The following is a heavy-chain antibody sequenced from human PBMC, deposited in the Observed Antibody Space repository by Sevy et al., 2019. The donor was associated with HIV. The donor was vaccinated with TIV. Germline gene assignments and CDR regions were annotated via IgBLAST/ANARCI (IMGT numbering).Heavy chain of an antibody. CDR3: TTDSKLKGYSSSWYAYYYYGMDV. V-gene: IGHV3-15*01. J-gene: IGHJ6*02. CDR1: GFTFSNAW. Sequence: GGSLRLSCAASGFTFSNAWMSWVRQAPGKGLEWVGRIKSKTDGGTTDYAAPVKGRFTISRDDSKNTLYLQMNSLKTEDTAVYYCTTDSKLKGYSSSWYAYYYYGMDVWGQGTTVTVSS. CDR2: IKSKTDGGTT. D-gene: IGHD6-13*01.